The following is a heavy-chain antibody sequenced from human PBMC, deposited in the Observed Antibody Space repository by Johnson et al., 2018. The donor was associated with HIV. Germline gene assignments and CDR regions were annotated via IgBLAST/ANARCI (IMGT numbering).Heavy chain of an antibody. Sequence: VQLVESGGGLVQPGGSLRPPCAAPGSTVISTYMTWVRQPPGKGLGWVPVIYSVGSTYYADPVKGSFPIARANSKNTLYLQMNSRRAEDTAVYYCAREAWGFGERVDAFDIWGQGTMVTVSS. J-gene: IGHJ3*02. CDR3: AREAWGFGERVDAFDI. CDR2: IYSVGST. V-gene: IGHV3-66*01. D-gene: IGHD3-10*01. CDR1: GSTVISTY.